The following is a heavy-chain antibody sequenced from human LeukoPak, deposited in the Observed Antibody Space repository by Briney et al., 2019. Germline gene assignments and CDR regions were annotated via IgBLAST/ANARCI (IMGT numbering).Heavy chain of an antibody. Sequence: PSETLSLTCTVSGGSISSGVYYWSWIRQHPGKGLEWIGYIYYSGSTYYNPSLKSRVTISVDTSKNQFSLKLSSVTAADTAVYYCASGYDSSGYHFDYWGQGTLVTVSS. CDR2: IYYSGST. CDR1: GGSISSGVYY. J-gene: IGHJ4*02. D-gene: IGHD3-22*01. V-gene: IGHV4-31*03. CDR3: ASGYDSSGYHFDY.